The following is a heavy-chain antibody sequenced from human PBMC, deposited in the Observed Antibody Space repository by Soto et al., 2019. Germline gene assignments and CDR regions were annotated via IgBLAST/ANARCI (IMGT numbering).Heavy chain of an antibody. CDR3: AHRVLRTVFGLVTTTAIYFDF. Sequence: QITLNESGPTQVKPRQTLTLTCTFSGFSLTTSGVGVGWIRQSPGKAPEVLALIYLDDDKRYSPSLKSRLTITKDTSQHQVVMTMADLDPADTATYYCAHRVLRTVFGLVTTTAIYFDFWGQGTPVAVSS. D-gene: IGHD3-3*01. CDR2: IYLDDDK. CDR1: GFSLTTSGVG. J-gene: IGHJ4*02. V-gene: IGHV2-5*02.